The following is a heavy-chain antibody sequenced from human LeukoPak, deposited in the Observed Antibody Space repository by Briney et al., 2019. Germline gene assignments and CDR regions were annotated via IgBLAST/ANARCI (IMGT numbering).Heavy chain of an antibody. D-gene: IGHD3-10*01. CDR2: IYYSGST. J-gene: IGHJ5*02. CDR3: AREYYGSGSYYKSIWFDP. CDR1: GGSISSSSYY. V-gene: IGHV4-39*07. Sequence: SETLSLTCTVSGGSISSSSYYWGWIRQPPGKGLEWIGNIYYSGSTYYNSSLKSRVTISVDTSKNQFSLKLSSVTAADTAVYYCAREYYGSGSYYKSIWFDPWGQGTLVTVSS.